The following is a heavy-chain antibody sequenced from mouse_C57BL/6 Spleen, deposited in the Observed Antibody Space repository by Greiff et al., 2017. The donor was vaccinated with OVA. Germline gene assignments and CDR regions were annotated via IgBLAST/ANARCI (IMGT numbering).Heavy chain of an antibody. CDR2: INPNYGTT. D-gene: IGHD1-1*01. J-gene: IGHJ4*01. CDR1: GYSFTDYN. CDR3: ARYYGSSYDGYAMDY. V-gene: IGHV1-39*01. Sequence: VQLQQSGPELVKPGASVKISCKASGYSFTDYNMNWVKQSNGKSLEWIVVINPNYGTTSYNQKFKGKATLTVDQSSSTAYMQLNSLTSEDSAVYYCARYYGSSYDGYAMDYWGQGTSVTVSS.